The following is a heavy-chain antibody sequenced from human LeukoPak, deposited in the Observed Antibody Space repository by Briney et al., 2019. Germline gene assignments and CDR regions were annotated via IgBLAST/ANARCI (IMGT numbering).Heavy chain of an antibody. J-gene: IGHJ5*02. Sequence: ASVKVSCKTSGYTFTNYGINWVRQAAGQGLEWMGWINPKSGDTDYARKFQGRLTMTRNISINTAYMELSSLRSEDSAVYYCARMNHYDSSGTDWFDPWAQGTLVTVSS. CDR1: GYTFTNYG. D-gene: IGHD3-22*01. CDR3: ARMNHYDSSGTDWFDP. V-gene: IGHV1-8*01. CDR2: INPKSGDT.